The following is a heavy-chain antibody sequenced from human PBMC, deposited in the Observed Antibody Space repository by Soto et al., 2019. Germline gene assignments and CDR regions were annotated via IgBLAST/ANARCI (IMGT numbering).Heavy chain of an antibody. V-gene: IGHV3-30*18. CDR2: TSYDGTNE. D-gene: IGHD3-3*01. Sequence: QVQMVESGGGVVQPGGSLRLACAASGFNLWSNGMHWVRQAPGKGLEWVAITSYDGTNEYYADSVKGRFTISRDNSKNMLYLQMNSLRTDDTAMYYCAKGLWIGYSPFDYWGQGTQVTVSS. CDR3: AKGLWIGYSPFDY. J-gene: IGHJ4*02. CDR1: GFNLWSNG.